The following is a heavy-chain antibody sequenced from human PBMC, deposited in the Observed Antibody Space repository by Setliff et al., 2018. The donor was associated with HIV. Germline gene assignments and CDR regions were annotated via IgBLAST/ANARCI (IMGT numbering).Heavy chain of an antibody. CDR2: IYYSGST. J-gene: IGHJ5*02. CDR3: AKRTFGSGRLDP. CDR1: GVSISGYY. D-gene: IGHD3-16*01. Sequence: SETLSLTCTVSGVSISGYYWSWIRQPPGKGLEWIGYIYYSGSTNYNPSLKSRVTISVDTSKNQFSLKLSSVTATDTAVYYWAKRTFGSGRLDPWGQGTLVTVSS. V-gene: IGHV4-59*08.